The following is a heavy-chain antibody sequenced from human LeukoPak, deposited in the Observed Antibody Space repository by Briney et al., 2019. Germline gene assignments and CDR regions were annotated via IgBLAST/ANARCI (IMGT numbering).Heavy chain of an antibody. J-gene: IGHJ4*02. CDR1: GGSFSSSSYY. Sequence: SETLSLTCTVSGGSFSSSSYYWGWIRQPPGKGLEWIGSLYYSGSTYYNPSLKSRVTISVDTSKNHFSLKLSSVTAADTAVYYCARGRIAVAGSGGYFDYWGQGTLVTVSS. D-gene: IGHD6-19*01. V-gene: IGHV4-39*07. CDR3: ARGRIAVAGSGGYFDY. CDR2: LYYSGST.